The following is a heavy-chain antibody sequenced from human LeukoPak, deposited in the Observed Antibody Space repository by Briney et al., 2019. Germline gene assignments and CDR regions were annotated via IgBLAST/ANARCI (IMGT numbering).Heavy chain of an antibody. J-gene: IGHJ6*02. V-gene: IGHV3-53*01. D-gene: IGHD3-22*01. CDR2: IYSGGST. CDR1: GFTVSSNY. CDR3: ARDRSHYYDSVYYYYYGMDV. Sequence: GGSLRLSCAPSGFTVSSNYMSWVRQAPGKGLEWVSVIYSGGSTYYADSVKGRFTISRDNSKNTLYLQMNSLRAEDTAVYYCARDRSHYYDSVYYYYYGMDVWGQGTTVTVSS.